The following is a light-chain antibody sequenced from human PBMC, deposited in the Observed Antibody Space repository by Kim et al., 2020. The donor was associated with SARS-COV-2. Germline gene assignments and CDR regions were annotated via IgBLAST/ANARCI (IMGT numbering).Light chain of an antibody. CDR1: SLRTYF. Sequence: ALGQTVRITCQGDSLRTYFGSWFQQKPGQAPVLVIYGKNNRPSGIPDRFSGSSSGNTASLTITGAQARDEADYYCSSRDSSGNHYVFGTGTKVTVL. J-gene: IGLJ1*01. V-gene: IGLV3-19*01. CDR3: SSRDSSGNHYV. CDR2: GKN.